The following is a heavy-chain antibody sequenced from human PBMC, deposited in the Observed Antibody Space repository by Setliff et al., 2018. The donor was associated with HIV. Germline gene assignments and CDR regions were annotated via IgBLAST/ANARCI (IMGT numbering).Heavy chain of an antibody. CDR2: IYTSGST. V-gene: IGHV4-61*02. CDR3: ARSPYSSSWTGVYYYYYGMDV. Sequence: SETLSLTCTVSGGSISSGSYYWSWIRQPAGKGLEWIGRIYTSGSTNYNPSLKSRVTISVDTSKNQFSLKLSSVTAADTAVYYCARSPYSSSWTGVYYYYYGMDVWG. D-gene: IGHD6-13*01. CDR1: GGSISSGSYY. J-gene: IGHJ6*01.